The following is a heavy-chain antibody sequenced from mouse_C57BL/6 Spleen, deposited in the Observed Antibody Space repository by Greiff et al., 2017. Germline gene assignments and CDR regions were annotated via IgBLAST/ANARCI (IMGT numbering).Heavy chain of an antibody. CDR1: GYTFTSYW. Sequence: QVQLQQPGAELVKPGASVKLSCKASGYTFTSYWMQWVKQRPGQGLEWIGEIDPSDSYTNYNQKFKGKATLTVDTSSSTAYMQLSSLTSEDSAVYYCARRERDLPYWGQGTLVTVSA. CDR2: IDPSDSYT. J-gene: IGHJ3*01. CDR3: ARRERDLPY. V-gene: IGHV1-50*01.